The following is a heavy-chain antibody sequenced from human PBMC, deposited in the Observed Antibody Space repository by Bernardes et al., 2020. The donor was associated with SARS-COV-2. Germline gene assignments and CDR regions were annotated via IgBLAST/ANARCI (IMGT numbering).Heavy chain of an antibody. CDR3: AIKGSSWDDAFDT. CDR2: IYPGDSDT. Sequence: GGSLKISCKGSGYSFTSYWIGWVRQMPGKGLEGVGIIYPGDSDTRYSPSFQGQVTIPAHKSTSTAYLQGSSLKASDTAMYYCAIKGSSWDDAFDTWGQGTMVTVSS. CDR1: GYSFTSYW. J-gene: IGHJ3*02. D-gene: IGHD6-13*01. V-gene: IGHV5-51*01.